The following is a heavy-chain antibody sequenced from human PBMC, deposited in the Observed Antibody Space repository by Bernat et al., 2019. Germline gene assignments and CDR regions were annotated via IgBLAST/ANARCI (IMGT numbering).Heavy chain of an antibody. D-gene: IGHD1-26*01. CDR1: GGSFSGYF. CDR3: ARVVGATVDY. V-gene: IGHV4-34*01. CDR2: INHSGST. J-gene: IGHJ4*02. Sequence: QVQLQQWGAGLLKPSETLSLTCAVYGGSFSGYFWTWIRQPPGKGLEWIGEINHSGSTSYNPSLKSRVTISVDTSKNQFSLKLSSITAADTAVYYWARVVGATVDYWGQGTLVTVSS.